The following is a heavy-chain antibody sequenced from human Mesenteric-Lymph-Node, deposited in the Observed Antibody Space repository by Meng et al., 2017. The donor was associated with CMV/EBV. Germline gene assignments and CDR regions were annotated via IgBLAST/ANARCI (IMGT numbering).Heavy chain of an antibody. Sequence: SLRLSCAASGFTFSNSAIDWVRQAPGKGLEWVSAIISGGNTYYADSVKGRFTISRDNSKNTVYLQMSSLRAEDTAVYYCVKERVIPDVTGWFDPWGQGTLVTVSS. CDR1: GFTFSNSA. D-gene: IGHD2-2*01. J-gene: IGHJ5*02. CDR2: IISGGNT. CDR3: VKERVIPDVTGWFDP. V-gene: IGHV3-23*01.